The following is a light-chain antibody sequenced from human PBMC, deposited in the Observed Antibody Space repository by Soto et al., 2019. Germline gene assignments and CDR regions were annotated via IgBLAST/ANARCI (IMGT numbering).Light chain of an antibody. J-gene: IGKJ2*01. CDR1: QSIASY. CDR3: QQRSNWPPEIT. Sequence: EIVLTQSPASLSLTPGERVILSCRASQSIASYLAWYQKKPGQTPRLLIYDAVNRATGIPDRFSGGGSGTDFTLSISNLEAEDSAVYYCQQRSNWPPEITFGQGTRVEIK. CDR2: DAV. V-gene: IGKV3-11*01.